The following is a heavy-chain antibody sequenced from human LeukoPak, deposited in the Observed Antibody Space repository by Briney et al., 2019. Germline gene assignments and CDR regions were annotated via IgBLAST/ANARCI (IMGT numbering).Heavy chain of an antibody. Sequence: PGGSLGLSCAASQFTFSNYAMNWVRQAPGRGLEWVSGISATGDNTYYADSVKGRFTISRDNSKSTLYLQMNSLRVEDTAIYYCARGYYDILTGLGYWSQGTLVTVSS. CDR2: ISATGDNT. CDR3: ARGYYDILTGLGY. V-gene: IGHV3-23*01. CDR1: QFTFSNYA. D-gene: IGHD3-9*01. J-gene: IGHJ4*02.